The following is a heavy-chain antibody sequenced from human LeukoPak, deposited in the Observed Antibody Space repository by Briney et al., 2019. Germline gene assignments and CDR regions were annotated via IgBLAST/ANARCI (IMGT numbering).Heavy chain of an antibody. D-gene: IGHD3-22*01. CDR1: GYTFTGYY. V-gene: IGHV1-2*02. J-gene: IGHJ6*02. CDR2: INPNSGGT. Sequence: SSVTVSCKASGYTFTGYYMHWVRQAPGQRLKWMGWINPNSGGTNYAPKFQGSVTMTRDTSISTAYMELSRLRSDDTAVYYCARTYYYDSSGHLPSWGQGPTVPVTS. CDR3: ARTYYYDSSGHLPS.